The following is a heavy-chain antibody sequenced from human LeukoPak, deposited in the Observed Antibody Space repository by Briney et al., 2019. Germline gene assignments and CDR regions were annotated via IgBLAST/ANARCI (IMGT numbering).Heavy chain of an antibody. CDR3: ARVRGVITFGGVIDTDY. CDR1: GYTFTSYG. Sequence: GASVKVSCKASGYTFTSYGISWVRQAPGQGLEWIGWISAYNGNTNYAQKLQGRVTMTTDTSTSTAYMELRSLRSDDTAVYYCARVRGVITFGGVIDTDYWGQGTLVTVSS. J-gene: IGHJ4*02. CDR2: ISAYNGNT. D-gene: IGHD3-16*02. V-gene: IGHV1-18*01.